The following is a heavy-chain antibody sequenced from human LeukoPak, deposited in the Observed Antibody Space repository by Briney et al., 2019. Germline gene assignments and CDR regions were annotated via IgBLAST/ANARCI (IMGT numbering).Heavy chain of an antibody. J-gene: IGHJ5*02. Sequence: GGSLRLPCAASGFTFSSYWMHWVRKAPGKGLVCVSRITMDGSSTTYADSVRGRFTISRDNAKNTLYLQMNSLRAEDTAVYYCAREVRDTAMVAPLNWFDPWGQGTLVTVSS. CDR2: ITMDGSST. D-gene: IGHD5-18*01. CDR3: AREVRDTAMVAPLNWFDP. V-gene: IGHV3-74*01. CDR1: GFTFSSYW.